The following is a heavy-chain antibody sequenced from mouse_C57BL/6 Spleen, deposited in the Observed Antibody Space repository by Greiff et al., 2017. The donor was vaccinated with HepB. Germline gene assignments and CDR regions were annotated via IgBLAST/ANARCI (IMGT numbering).Heavy chain of an antibody. D-gene: IGHD2-3*01. Sequence: VHLVESGPGLVQPSQSLSITCTVSGFSLTSYGVHWVRQSPGKGLEWLGVIWRGGSTDYNAAFMSRLSITKDNSKSQVFFKMNSLQADDTAIYYCAKISADGYYAMDYWGQGTSVTVSS. CDR2: IWRGGST. J-gene: IGHJ4*01. CDR3: AKISADGYYAMDY. CDR1: GFSLTSYG. V-gene: IGHV2-5*01.